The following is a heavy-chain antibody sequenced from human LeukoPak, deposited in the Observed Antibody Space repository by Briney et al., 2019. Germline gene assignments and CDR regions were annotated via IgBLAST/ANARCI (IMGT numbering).Heavy chain of an antibody. CDR2: IDAGNGDT. J-gene: IGHJ4*02. V-gene: IGHV1-3*01. CDR1: GYTFSDYA. D-gene: IGHD2-2*01. Sequence: ASVKVSCKASGYTFSDYAMHWVRQAPGQRFERMGWIDAGNGDTRYSQQFQGRVTITRDTSASTAYIELRSLRSEDTAMYYCARGSTSDWPLDHWGQETLVTISS. CDR3: ARGSTSDWPLDH.